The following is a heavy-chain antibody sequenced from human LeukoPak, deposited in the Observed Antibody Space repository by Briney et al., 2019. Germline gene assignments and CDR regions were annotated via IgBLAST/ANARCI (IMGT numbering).Heavy chain of an antibody. J-gene: IGHJ6*03. Sequence: SGGSLRLSCAASGFTFSNYDMHWVRQSPGKRLEWLSLIWSDGKIEQYAASVEGRITISRDNSKNTVYLQMNSLRGEDTAVYYCAKDPGTATRGFHMDVWGKGARVTVSS. CDR2: IWSDGKIE. CDR1: GFTFSNYD. CDR3: AKDPGTATRGFHMDV. D-gene: IGHD6-13*01. V-gene: IGHV3-30*02.